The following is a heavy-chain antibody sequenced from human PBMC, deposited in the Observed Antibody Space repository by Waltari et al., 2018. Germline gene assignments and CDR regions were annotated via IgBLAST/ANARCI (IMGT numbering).Heavy chain of an antibody. Sequence: EVQLLETGGGLGQPGVSLRRSCAASGCAFSGSWMHWVRQAPGKGLVWVSRINADGGSTSYADSVKGRFTISRDNAKNTLYLEMNGLRAEDTAMYYCTRSRYCSTTNCQVDWFDPWGQGTLVTVSS. CDR3: TRSRYCSTTNCQVDWFDP. CDR1: GCAFSGSW. V-gene: IGHV3-74*01. CDR2: INADGGST. J-gene: IGHJ5*02. D-gene: IGHD2-2*01.